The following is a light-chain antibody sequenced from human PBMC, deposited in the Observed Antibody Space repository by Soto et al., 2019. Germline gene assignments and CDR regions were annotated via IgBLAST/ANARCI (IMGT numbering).Light chain of an antibody. J-gene: IGKJ4*01. CDR1: QSVSSD. V-gene: IGKV3-11*01. Sequence: EIVLTQSPATLSLSPGERATLSCRASQSVSSDLAWYQQKPGQAPRLITYDASNRATGIPARFRGSGSGTYFTITMCSLEPEYLAIYYCHQRSNWPGTFGGGTKVEIK. CDR3: HQRSNWPGT. CDR2: DAS.